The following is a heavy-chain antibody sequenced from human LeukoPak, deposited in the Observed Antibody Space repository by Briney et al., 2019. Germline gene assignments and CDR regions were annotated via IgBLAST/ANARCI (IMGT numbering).Heavy chain of an antibody. D-gene: IGHD6-19*01. V-gene: IGHV1-2*02. CDR2: INTNSGGT. CDR3: ARPRFWSSGLY. J-gene: IGHJ4*02. CDR1: GYTFTGYY. Sequence: EASVTVSCTASGYTFTGYYMHWVRQAPGQGSEWMGWINTNSGGTNYTQKFQGRETITRDTSIITAYMELSRLRSDDTAVYYCARPRFWSSGLYWGQGTLVTVSS.